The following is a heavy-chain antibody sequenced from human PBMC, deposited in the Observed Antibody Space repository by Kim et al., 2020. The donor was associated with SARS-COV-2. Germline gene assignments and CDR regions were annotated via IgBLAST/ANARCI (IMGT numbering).Heavy chain of an antibody. CDR3: AKAGVEQWLVRNWFDP. CDR2: ISGSGGST. D-gene: IGHD6-19*01. Sequence: GGSLRLSCAASGFTFSSYAMSWVRQAPGKGLEWVSAISGSGGSTYYADSVNGRFTISRDNSKNTLYLQMNSLRAEDTAVYYCAKAGVEQWLVRNWFDPWGQGTLVTVSS. CDR1: GFTFSSYA. V-gene: IGHV3-23*01. J-gene: IGHJ5*02.